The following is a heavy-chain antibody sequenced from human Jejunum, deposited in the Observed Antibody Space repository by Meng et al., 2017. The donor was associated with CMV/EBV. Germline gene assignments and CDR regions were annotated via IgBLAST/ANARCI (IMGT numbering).Heavy chain of an antibody. Sequence: SPRLSCVASGFTFRSYPRSWVRKAPGKGLEWVSLIYSGDSGTYYADSVKGRFTISRDNSKNTLYLQMNNLRAEDTAVYYCAKTWDYWGQGTLVTVSS. CDR1: GFTFRSYP. J-gene: IGHJ4*02. CDR3: AKTWDY. V-gene: IGHV3-23*03. CDR2: IYSGDSGT.